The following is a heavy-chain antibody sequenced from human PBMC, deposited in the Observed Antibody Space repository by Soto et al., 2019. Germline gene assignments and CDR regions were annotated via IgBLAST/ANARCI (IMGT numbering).Heavy chain of an antibody. D-gene: IGHD3-22*01. CDR1: GGTFSTYT. V-gene: IGHV1-69*02. CDR2: IIPIGGIA. J-gene: IGHJ5*02. Sequence: QVHLVQSGAEVKKPGSSVKVSCKASGGTFSTYTISWVRQAPGQGLEWMGRIIPIGGIANYAQKLQGRVTXXPXXSTTTAYMELRSLRSEDTAVYFCARGDHYDSSGNAPRWFDPWGQGTLVTVSS. CDR3: ARGDHYDSSGNAPRWFDP.